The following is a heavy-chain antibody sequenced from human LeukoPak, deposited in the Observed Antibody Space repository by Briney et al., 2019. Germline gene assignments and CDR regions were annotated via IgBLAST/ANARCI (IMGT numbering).Heavy chain of an antibody. CDR1: GFTFSSYS. V-gene: IGHV3-48*02. CDR2: ISSTSNTI. CDR3: ARGTQRAFDI. J-gene: IGHJ3*02. Sequence: GGSLRLSCVASGFTFSSYSMHWVRQAPGRGLEWVSYISSTSNTIYYADSVKGRFTISRDNAKNSLYLQMNSLRDEGSAVYYCARGTQRAFDIWGQGTMVTVSS. D-gene: IGHD2-2*01.